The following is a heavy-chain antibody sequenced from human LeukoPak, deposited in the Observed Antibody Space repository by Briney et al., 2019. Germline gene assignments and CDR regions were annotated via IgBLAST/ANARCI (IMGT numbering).Heavy chain of an antibody. V-gene: IGHV4-59*01. CDR3: ARVRVLRYFDWSPAPGGMDV. J-gene: IGHJ6*03. Sequence: SETLSLTCIVSGGSISSYYWSWIRQPPGKGLEWIGYIYYSGSTDYNPSLKSRVTISEDTSKNQFSLKLSSVIAADTAVYYCARVRVLRYFDWSPAPGGMDVWGKGITVTVSS. CDR1: GGSISSYY. D-gene: IGHD3-9*01. CDR2: IYYSGST.